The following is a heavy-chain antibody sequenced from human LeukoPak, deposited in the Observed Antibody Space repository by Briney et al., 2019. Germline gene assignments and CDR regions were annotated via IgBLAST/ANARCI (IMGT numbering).Heavy chain of an antibody. V-gene: IGHV3-15*01. CDR3: TTERPYFDN. J-gene: IGHJ4*02. CDR1: GFTFSDAW. Sequence: GGSLRLSCAASGFTFSDAWVSWVRRAPGKRLEWVGRIKSKTHGGTTQYAAPVKGRFTISRDDSKTTVYLQMNSLKSEDAAMYYCTTERPYFDNWGQGTLVTVSS. CDR2: IKSKTHGGTT.